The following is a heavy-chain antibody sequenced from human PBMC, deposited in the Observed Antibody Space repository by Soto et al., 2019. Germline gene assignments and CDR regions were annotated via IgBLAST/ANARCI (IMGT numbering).Heavy chain of an antibody. CDR1: GFTFSSYG. J-gene: IGHJ6*02. CDR2: ISYDGSNK. CDR3: AKDQRAVTTYDYYGMDV. Sequence: QVQLVESGGGVVQPGRSLRLSCAASGFTFSSYGRHWVRQAPGKGLEWVAVISYDGSNKYYAYSVKGRFTISRDNSKNTVYLQMNSVRAEDTAVYYCAKDQRAVTTYDYYGMDVWGQGTTVTVSS. V-gene: IGHV3-30*18. D-gene: IGHD4-17*01.